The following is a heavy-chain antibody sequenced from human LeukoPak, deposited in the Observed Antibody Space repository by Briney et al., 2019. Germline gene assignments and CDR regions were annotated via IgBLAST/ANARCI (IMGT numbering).Heavy chain of an antibody. Sequence: GGSLRLSCAASGFTFSNSAISWVRQAPGKGLEWVSTLSGSGITTYYADSVKGRFTISRDNSKNTLYLQMNSLRAEDTAVYYCAKGIYSSGWNYFDYWGHGTLVTVSS. J-gene: IGHJ4*01. CDR2: LSGSGITT. D-gene: IGHD6-19*01. CDR1: GFTFSNSA. V-gene: IGHV3-23*01. CDR3: AKGIYSSGWNYFDY.